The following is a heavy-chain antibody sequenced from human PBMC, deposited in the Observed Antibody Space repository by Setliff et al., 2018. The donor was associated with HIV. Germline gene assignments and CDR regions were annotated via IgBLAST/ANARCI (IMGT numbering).Heavy chain of an antibody. Sequence: SSETLSLTCTVSGGSITNYYWSWIRQPPGKGLEWIGFIYYSGSTNYNPSLKSRVTISVDTSKNQFSLRLTSVTAADTAVYFCAGTSWGGYYYSSGSYYNDYWGQGTLVTVSS. CDR1: GGSITNYY. D-gene: IGHD3-10*01. CDR2: IYYSGST. CDR3: AGTSWGGYYYSSGSYYNDY. J-gene: IGHJ4*02. V-gene: IGHV4-59*08.